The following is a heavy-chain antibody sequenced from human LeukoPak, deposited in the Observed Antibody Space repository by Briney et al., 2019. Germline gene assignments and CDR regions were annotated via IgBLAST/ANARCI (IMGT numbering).Heavy chain of an antibody. V-gene: IGHV4-38-2*02. CDR3: ARAFYSSSWYHKEDFFDY. CDR2: IYHSGST. D-gene: IGHD6-13*01. CDR1: GYSINNGYY. J-gene: IGHJ4*02. Sequence: SETLSLTCTVSGYSINNGYYWGWIRQPPGKGLEWIGSIYHSGSTYYKPSLQSRVTISVDTSKIQFSLKLSSVTAADTAVYYCARAFYSSSWYHKEDFFDYWGQGTPVTVSS.